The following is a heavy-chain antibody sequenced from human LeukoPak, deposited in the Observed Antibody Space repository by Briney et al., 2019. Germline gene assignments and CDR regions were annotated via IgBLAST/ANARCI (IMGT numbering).Heavy chain of an antibody. CDR2: ITGSGGST. D-gene: IGHD2-2*01. CDR3: AKGGNVVVVNFMDV. J-gene: IGHJ6*03. CDR1: GFTFSSNA. Sequence: GGSLRLSCVASGFTFSSNAMTWVRQAPGKGLEWVSAITGSGGSTYYADSVQGRFTISRDNSKNMLYLQMTSLRAEDTAVYYCAKGGNVVVVNFMDVWGKGTTITVSS. V-gene: IGHV3-23*01.